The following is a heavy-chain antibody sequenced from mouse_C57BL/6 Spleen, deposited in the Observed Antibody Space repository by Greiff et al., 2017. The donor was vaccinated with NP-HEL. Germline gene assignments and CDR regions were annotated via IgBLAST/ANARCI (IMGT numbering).Heavy chain of an antibody. CDR2: INPYNGDT. V-gene: IGHV1-20*01. CDR1: GYSFTGYF. D-gene: IGHD2-4*01. J-gene: IGHJ3*01. Sequence: VQLQQSGPELVKPGDSVKISCKASGYSFTGYFMNWVMQSHGKSLEWIGRINPYNGDTFYNQKFKGKATLTVDKSSSTAHMELRSLTSEDSAVYYCARGGYDSALFAYWGQGTLVTVSA. CDR3: ARGGYDSALFAY.